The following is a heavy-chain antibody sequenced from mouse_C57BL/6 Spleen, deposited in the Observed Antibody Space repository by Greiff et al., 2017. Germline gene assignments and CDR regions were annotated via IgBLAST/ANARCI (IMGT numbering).Heavy chain of an antibody. CDR3: ARKTTYFDY. J-gene: IGHJ2*01. CDR2: IDPSDSET. D-gene: IGHD2-13*01. CDR1: GYTFTSYW. Sequence: QVHVKQPGAELVRPGSSVKLSCKASGYTFTSYWMHWVKQRPIQGLEWIGNIDPSDSETHYNQKFKDKATLTVDKSSSTAYMQLSSLTSEDSAVYYCARKTTYFDYWGQGTTLTVSS. V-gene: IGHV1-52*01.